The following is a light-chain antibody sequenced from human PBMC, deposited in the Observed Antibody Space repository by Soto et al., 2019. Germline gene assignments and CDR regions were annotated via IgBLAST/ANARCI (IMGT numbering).Light chain of an antibody. Sequence: DIVMTQSPDSLAVSLGERATINCKSSQSLLANCNNKNCLAWYQHKPGQPPKMLILWASTRESGVPDRFSGSRSGTDFTLTISSLQAEDAAVYYCQHFFSPSFPFGQGTKLEIK. CDR3: QHFFSPSFP. CDR1: QSLLANCNNKNC. J-gene: IGKJ2*01. V-gene: IGKV4-1*01. CDR2: WAS.